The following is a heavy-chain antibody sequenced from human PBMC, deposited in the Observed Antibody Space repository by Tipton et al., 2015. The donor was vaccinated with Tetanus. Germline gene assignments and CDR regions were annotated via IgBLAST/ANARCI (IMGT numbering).Heavy chain of an antibody. CDR2: ISGSALRP. CDR1: GFTFKSYT. J-gene: IGHJ6*04. Sequence: SLRLSCAASGFTFKSYTINWVRQAPGKGLEWVSAISGSALRPYYADSVKGRFTISRDNSKNTLWLQLNSLRADDTAIYHCAKEALGVLDVWGKGTTVTVSS. CDR3: AKEALGVLDV. V-gene: IGHV3-23*01.